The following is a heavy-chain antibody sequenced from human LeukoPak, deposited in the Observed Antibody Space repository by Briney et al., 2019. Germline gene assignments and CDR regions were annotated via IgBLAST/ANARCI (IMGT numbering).Heavy chain of an antibody. Sequence: ASVKVSCKASGYTFTSYGISWVRQAPGQGLEWMGWFSAYNGNTNYAQKLQGRVTMTTDTSTSTAYMELRSLRSDDTAVYYCARSGRGERYFDWLPNSSIDYWGQGTLVTVSS. V-gene: IGHV1-18*01. D-gene: IGHD3-9*01. CDR2: FSAYNGNT. CDR3: ARSGRGERYFDWLPNSSIDY. CDR1: GYTFTSYG. J-gene: IGHJ4*02.